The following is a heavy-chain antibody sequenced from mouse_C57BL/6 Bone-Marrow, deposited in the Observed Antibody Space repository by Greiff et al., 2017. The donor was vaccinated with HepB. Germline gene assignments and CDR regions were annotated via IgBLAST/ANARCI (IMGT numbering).Heavy chain of an antibody. V-gene: IGHV1-50*01. D-gene: IGHD1-1*01. J-gene: IGHJ2*01. CDR1: GYTFTSYW. Sequence: QVQLKQPGAELVKPGASVKLSCKASGYTFTSYWMQWVKQRPGQGLEWIGEIDPSDSYTNYNQKFKGKATLTVDTSSSTAYMQLSSLTSEDSAVYYWAIAVVPDYWGQGTTLTVSS. CDR3: AIAVVPDY. CDR2: IDPSDSYT.